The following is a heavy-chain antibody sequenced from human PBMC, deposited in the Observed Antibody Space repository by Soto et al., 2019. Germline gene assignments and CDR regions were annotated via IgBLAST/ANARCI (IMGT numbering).Heavy chain of an antibody. CDR2: IYYSGST. J-gene: IGHJ5*02. CDR1: GGSISSGDYY. Sequence: PSETLSLTCTVSGGSISSGDYYWSWIRQPPGKGLEWIGYIYYSGSTYYNPSLKSRVTISVDTSKNQFSLKLSSVTAADTAVYYCARVSDDQYNWFDPWGQGTLVTVSS. CDR3: ARVSDDQYNWFDP. D-gene: IGHD3-16*01. V-gene: IGHV4-30-4*01.